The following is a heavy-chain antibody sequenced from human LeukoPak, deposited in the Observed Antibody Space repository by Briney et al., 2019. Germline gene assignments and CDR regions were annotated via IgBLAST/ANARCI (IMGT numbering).Heavy chain of an antibody. D-gene: IGHD4-11*01. CDR3: ARTTTTFDD. J-gene: IGHJ4*02. Sequence: SETLSLTCTVSGGSISSSSYYWGWLRQPPGTGLEWIGYVSYDGSTNYSPSLESRVTISLYTSKNQYSLNLSSVTTADTAVYYCARTTTTFDDWGQGTLVTVSS. CDR1: GGSISSSSYY. V-gene: IGHV4-61*05. CDR2: VSYDGST.